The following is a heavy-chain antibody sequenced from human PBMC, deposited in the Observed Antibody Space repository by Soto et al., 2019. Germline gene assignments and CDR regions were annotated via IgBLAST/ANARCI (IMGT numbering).Heavy chain of an antibody. CDR1: GYTFTNYG. CDR2: ISGYNGTT. V-gene: IGHV1-18*01. CDR3: AIEMGINDNGDNVDY. Sequence: QVQLVQSGTEVKKPGASVKVSCKASGYTFTNYGITWVRQAPGRGLEWMGWISGYNGTTKYAQKFQGRVTMTTDTVTNTAYMELRRLRPDDTAVYYWAIEMGINDNGDNVDYWGQGTVVTVSS. J-gene: IGHJ4*02. D-gene: IGHD4-17*01.